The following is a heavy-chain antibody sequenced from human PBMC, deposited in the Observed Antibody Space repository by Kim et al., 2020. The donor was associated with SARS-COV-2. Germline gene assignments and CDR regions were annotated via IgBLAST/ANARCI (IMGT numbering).Heavy chain of an antibody. CDR3: EASDY. J-gene: IGHJ4*02. V-gene: IGHV3-23*01. Sequence: SGSGVRTHYADSVKGRFTISGDNSKSTLFLHMNSLRAEDTAIYYCEASDYWGQGSLVTVSS. CDR2: SGSGVRT.